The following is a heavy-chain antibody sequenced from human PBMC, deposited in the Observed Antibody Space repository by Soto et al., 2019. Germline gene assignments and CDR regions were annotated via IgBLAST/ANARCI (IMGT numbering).Heavy chain of an antibody. CDR3: ARGSGYYRNFDS. CDR2: VFDSWKT. J-gene: IGHJ4*02. V-gene: IGHV4-31*02. D-gene: IGHD3-3*01. Sequence: QVQLQESGPGLVKPSQTLSLTCSVSGGSITSGGYSWTWIRHQPGKALQWIGYVFDSWKTYYNPSLKGRLTISVDTAKNLFSLELSSVTAADPAVYFCARGSGYYRNFDSWGKGTLVSVSS. CDR1: GGSITSGGYS.